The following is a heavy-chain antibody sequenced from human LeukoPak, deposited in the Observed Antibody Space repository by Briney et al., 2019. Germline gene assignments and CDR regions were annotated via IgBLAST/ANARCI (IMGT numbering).Heavy chain of an antibody. CDR3: ARAELEYFDY. V-gene: IGHV3-30*04. CDR2: ISYDGSNK. J-gene: IGHJ4*02. D-gene: IGHD3-10*01. CDR1: GFTFSSYA. Sequence: GRSLRLSCAASGFTFSSYAMHWARQAPGKGLEWVAVISYDGSNKYYADSVKGRFTISRDNSKNTLYLQMNSLRAEDTAVYYCARAELEYFDYWGQGTLVTVSS.